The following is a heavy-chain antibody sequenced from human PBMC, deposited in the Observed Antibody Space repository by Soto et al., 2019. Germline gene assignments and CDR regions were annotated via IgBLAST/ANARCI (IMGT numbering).Heavy chain of an antibody. J-gene: IGHJ4*02. V-gene: IGHV4-61*01. CDR3: PRAGNYYDSSGYST. CDR2: IYYSGST. D-gene: IGHD3-22*01. CDR1: GGSVSSGIYY. Sequence: PSETLSLTCTVSGGSVSSGIYYWSWIRHPPGKGLEWIGYIYYSGSTNYNPSLKSRVTISVDTSKNQFSLKLSSVTAADTAVYYCPRAGNYYDSSGYSTWGQRTILTVS.